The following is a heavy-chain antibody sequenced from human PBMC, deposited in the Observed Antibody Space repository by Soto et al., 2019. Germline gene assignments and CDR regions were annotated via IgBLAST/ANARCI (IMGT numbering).Heavy chain of an antibody. J-gene: IGHJ4*02. D-gene: IGHD6-19*01. V-gene: IGHV1-69*01. CDR3: ARGGIAVDGTPFYFDY. CDR2: IIPIFGTA. Sequence: QVQLVQSGAEVKKPGSSVKVSCKASGGTFSSYAISWVRQAPGQGLEWMGGIIPIFGTANYAQKFQGRVTITADESTSTAYMELSSLRPEDTAVYYCARGGIAVDGTPFYFDYWGQGTLVTVSS. CDR1: GGTFSSYA.